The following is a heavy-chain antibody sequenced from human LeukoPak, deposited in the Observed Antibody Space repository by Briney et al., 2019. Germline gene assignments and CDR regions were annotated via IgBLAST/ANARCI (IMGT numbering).Heavy chain of an antibody. Sequence: GGSLRLSCAASGFTFSNYWMSWVRQAPGMGLEWVANIKQDGSDKYYVDSVKGRFTISKDNAKNSLYLQMNSLRADDTAVYYCARVGSTSWYLDYWGQGTLVTVSS. D-gene: IGHD2-2*01. J-gene: IGHJ4*02. V-gene: IGHV3-7*01. CDR2: IKQDGSDK. CDR3: ARVGSTSWYLDY. CDR1: GFTFSNYW.